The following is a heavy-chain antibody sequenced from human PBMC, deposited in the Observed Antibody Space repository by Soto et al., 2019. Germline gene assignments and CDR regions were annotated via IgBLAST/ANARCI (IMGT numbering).Heavy chain of an antibody. V-gene: IGHV4-34*01. J-gene: IGHJ6*02. CDR3: ARGPALVGATVAYYYYGMDV. CDR2: INHSGST. D-gene: IGHD1-26*01. Sequence: SETLSLTCAVYGGSFSGYYWSWIRQPPGKGLEWIGEINHSGSTNYNPSLKSRVTISVDTSKNQFSLKLSSVTAADTAVYYCARGPALVGATVAYYYYGMDVWGQGTTVTVSS. CDR1: GGSFSGYY.